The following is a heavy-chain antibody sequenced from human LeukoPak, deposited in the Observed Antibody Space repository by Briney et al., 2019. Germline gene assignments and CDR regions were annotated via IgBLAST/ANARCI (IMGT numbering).Heavy chain of an antibody. J-gene: IGHJ6*03. CDR1: GGTFSSYA. CDR3: SRYLGPVCSLRPSKAPPG. CDR2: IIPILGIA. Sequence: SVTVSRKASGGTFSSYAISWVRQAPGQGLEWMGRIIPILGIANYAQKFQGRVTITADKSTSTAYMDLSSLRYEGAAGYYCSRYLGPVCSLRPSKAPPGGGKGTTGTVS. V-gene: IGHV1-69*04. D-gene: IGHD3-16*01.